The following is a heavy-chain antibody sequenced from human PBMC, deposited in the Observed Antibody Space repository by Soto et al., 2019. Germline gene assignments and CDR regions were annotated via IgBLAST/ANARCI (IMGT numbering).Heavy chain of an antibody. V-gene: IGHV3-30*18. CDR2: ISYDGSNK. D-gene: IGHD2-2*01. CDR3: ANLPDRAPGWCAH. CDR1: GFTFSSYG. Sequence: GWSLRLSCAASGFTFSSYGMHWVRQAPGKGLEWVAVISYDGSNKYYADSVKGRFTISRDNSKNTLYLQMNSLRAEDTAVYYWANLPDRAPGWCAHWGQGILVTISS. J-gene: IGHJ5*02.